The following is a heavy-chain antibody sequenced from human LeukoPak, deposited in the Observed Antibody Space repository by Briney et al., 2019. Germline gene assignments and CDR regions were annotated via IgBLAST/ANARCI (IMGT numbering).Heavy chain of an antibody. Sequence: ASVKVSCKASGYTFTSYGISWVRQAPGQGLEWMGWISAYNGNTNYEQKLQGRVTMTTDTSTSTAYMELRSLRSDDTAVYYCARDQTAYYDFWSGYYAYWGQGTLVTVSS. V-gene: IGHV1-18*01. D-gene: IGHD3-3*01. CDR3: ARDQTAYYDFWSGYYAY. J-gene: IGHJ4*02. CDR1: GYTFTSYG. CDR2: ISAYNGNT.